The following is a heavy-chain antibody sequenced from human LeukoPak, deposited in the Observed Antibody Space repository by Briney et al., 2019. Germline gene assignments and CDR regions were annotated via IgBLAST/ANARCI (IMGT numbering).Heavy chain of an antibody. D-gene: IGHD2-2*01. V-gene: IGHV4-38-2*01. J-gene: IGHJ2*01. CDR1: GYSISSGYY. Sequence: SETLSLTCAVSGYSISSGYYWGWIRQPPGKGLEWIGSIHHSGSTYYNPSLKSRVTISVDTSKNQFSLKLSSVTAADTAVYYCARLPVPAAYPYYWYFDLWGRGTLVTVSS. CDR2: IHHSGST. CDR3: ARLPVPAAYPYYWYFDL.